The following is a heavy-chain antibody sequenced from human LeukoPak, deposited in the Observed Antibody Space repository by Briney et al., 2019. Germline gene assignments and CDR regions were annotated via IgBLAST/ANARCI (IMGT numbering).Heavy chain of an antibody. J-gene: IGHJ4*02. CDR1: GYSISSGYY. D-gene: IGHD6-19*01. CDR3: ARVRTVAGCFDY. Sequence: SETLSLTCTVSGYSISSGYYWGWIRQPPGKVLEWIWYIYYSGSTNYNPSLKSRVTISVDTSKNQFSLKLSSVTAADTAVYYCARVRTVAGCFDYWGQGTLVTVSS. V-gene: IGHV4-61*05. CDR2: IYYSGST.